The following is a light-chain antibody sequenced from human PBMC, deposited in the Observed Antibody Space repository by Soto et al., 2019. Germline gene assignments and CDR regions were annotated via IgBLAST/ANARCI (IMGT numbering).Light chain of an antibody. V-gene: IGKV3-20*01. CDR3: QQYGSSPLIT. Sequence: EIVLTQSPGTLSLSPGQRATLSCRASQRLSASDIAWYQQKPGQAPKFLIYGVSSRATGIPDRFSGSGSGTYFTLTISRLEPEDFAVYHCQQYGSSPLITFGQGTRLEIK. J-gene: IGKJ5*01. CDR1: QRLSASD. CDR2: GVS.